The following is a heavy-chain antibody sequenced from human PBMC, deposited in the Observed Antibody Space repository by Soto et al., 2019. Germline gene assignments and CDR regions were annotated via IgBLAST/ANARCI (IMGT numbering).Heavy chain of an antibody. CDR3: ARERGGGDWLLNSDGMAV. Sequence: SETLSLTCTVSGGSVSSGSYYWSWIRQPPGKGLEWIGYIYYSGSTNYNPSLKSRVTISVDTSKNQFSLKLGSVTAADTAVYYCARERGGGDWLLNSDGMAVWGQGTTVTVSS. CDR1: GGSVSSGSYY. J-gene: IGHJ6*02. CDR2: IYYSGST. D-gene: IGHD3-9*01. V-gene: IGHV4-61*01.